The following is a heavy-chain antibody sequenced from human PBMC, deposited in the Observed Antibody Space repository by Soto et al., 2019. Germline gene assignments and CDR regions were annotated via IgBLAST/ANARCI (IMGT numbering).Heavy chain of an antibody. V-gene: IGHV4-34*01. CDR3: ASVWGGGFAF. D-gene: IGHD3-16*01. Sequence: SETLSLTCAVYGRSFSGYYWSWIRQPPGKGLEWIGEINHSGSTNYNPSLKSRVTISVDTSKNQFSLKLSSVTAADTAVYYCASVWGGGFAFWGQGTMVTVSS. CDR1: GRSFSGYY. J-gene: IGHJ3*01. CDR2: INHSGST.